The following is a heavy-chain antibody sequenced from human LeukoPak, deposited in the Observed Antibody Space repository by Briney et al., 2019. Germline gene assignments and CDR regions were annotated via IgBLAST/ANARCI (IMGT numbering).Heavy chain of an antibody. V-gene: IGHV3-21*01. D-gene: IGHD3-10*01. CDR2: ITTISNYI. J-gene: IGHJ5*02. CDR3: ARSGGPGTYHQLRYNWFDP. CDR1: GFTLSDYH. Sequence: GGSLRLSCAASGFTLSDYHMNWVRQAPGKGREWLSSITTISNYIYYAGAVRGRFTISRDNAKNSLYLQMNSLRGEDMAVYYCARSGGPGTYHQLRYNWFDPWGQGTLVTVSS.